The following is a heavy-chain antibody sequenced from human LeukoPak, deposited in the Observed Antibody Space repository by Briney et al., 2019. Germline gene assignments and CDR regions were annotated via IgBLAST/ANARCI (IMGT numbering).Heavy chain of an antibody. V-gene: IGHV4-59*12. CDR3: ARGWFGELFRDAFDI. CDR1: GGSISSYY. CDR2: IYYSGST. Sequence: SETLSLTCTVSGGSISSYYWSWIRQPPGKGLEWIGYIYYSGSTNYNPSLKSRVTISVDTSKNQFSLKLSSVTAADTAVYYCARGWFGELFRDAFDIWGQGTMVTVSS. D-gene: IGHD3-10*01. J-gene: IGHJ3*02.